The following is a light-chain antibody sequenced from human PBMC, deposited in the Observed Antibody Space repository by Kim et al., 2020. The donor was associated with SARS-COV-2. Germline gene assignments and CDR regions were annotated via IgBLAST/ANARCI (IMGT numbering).Light chain of an antibody. V-gene: IGLV3-25*03. CDR1: ALPKQY. J-gene: IGLJ3*02. Sequence: SYELTQPPSVSLSPGQTASITCSGDALPKQYAYWFQQKPGQAPVLVIYKDTERPSGIPERFSGSTSGTTVTLTISGVQAEDEADYYCQSADSSDTFWVFGGGTQLTVL. CDR3: QSADSSDTFWV. CDR2: KDT.